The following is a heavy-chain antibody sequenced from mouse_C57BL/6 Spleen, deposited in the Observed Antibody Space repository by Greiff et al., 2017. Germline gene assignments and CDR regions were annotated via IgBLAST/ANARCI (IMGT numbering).Heavy chain of an antibody. CDR2: INPNNGGT. D-gene: IGHD4-1*01. Sequence: EVQLQQSGPELVKPGASVKITCKASGYTFTDYYMNWVKQSHGKSLEWIGDINPNNGGTSYNQKFKGKDTLTVDKSSSTAYMELRSLTSEDSAVYYCARNWDYGWYFDVWGTGTTVTVSS. J-gene: IGHJ1*03. CDR3: ARNWDYGWYFDV. V-gene: IGHV1-26*01. CDR1: GYTFTDYY.